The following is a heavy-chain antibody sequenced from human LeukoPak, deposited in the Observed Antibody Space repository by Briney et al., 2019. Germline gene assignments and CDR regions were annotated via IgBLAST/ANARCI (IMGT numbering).Heavy chain of an antibody. Sequence: ASVKVSCKASGYTFTGYYMHWVRQAPGQGLEWMGWINPNSGGTNYAQKFQGRVTMTRDTSISTAYMELSRLRSDDTAVYYCARDAYSSGWYDWFDPWGQGTLVTVSS. D-gene: IGHD6-19*01. CDR2: INPNSGGT. V-gene: IGHV1-2*02. CDR3: ARDAYSSGWYDWFDP. J-gene: IGHJ5*02. CDR1: GYTFTGYY.